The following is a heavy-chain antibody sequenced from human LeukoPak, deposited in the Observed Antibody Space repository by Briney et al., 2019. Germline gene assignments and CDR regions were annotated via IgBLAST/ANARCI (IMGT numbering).Heavy chain of an antibody. Sequence: ASVKVSCKASGYTFTSYYLHWVRQAPGQGLEWMGIINPRGGSTSYAQKFQGRVTMTRDTSTSTVYMELSSLRSEDTAVYYCARDFTVGATGDYFDYWGQGTLVTVSP. V-gene: IGHV1-46*01. J-gene: IGHJ4*02. CDR3: ARDFTVGATGDYFDY. CDR1: GYTFTSYY. D-gene: IGHD1-26*01. CDR2: INPRGGST.